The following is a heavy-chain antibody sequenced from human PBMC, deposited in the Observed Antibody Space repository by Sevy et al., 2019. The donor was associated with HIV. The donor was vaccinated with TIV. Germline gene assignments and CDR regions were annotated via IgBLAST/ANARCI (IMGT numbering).Heavy chain of an antibody. D-gene: IGHD3-16*01. CDR1: GFTFSSYA. CDR2: ISGSGGST. CDR3: AKDGGGWNQPFDY. Sequence: EGSLRLSCAASGFTFSSYAMSWVRQAPGKELEWVSAISGSGGSTYYADSVKGRFTISRDNSKNTLYLQMNSLRAEDTAVYYCAKDGGGWNQPFDYWGQGTLVTVSS. V-gene: IGHV3-23*01. J-gene: IGHJ4*02.